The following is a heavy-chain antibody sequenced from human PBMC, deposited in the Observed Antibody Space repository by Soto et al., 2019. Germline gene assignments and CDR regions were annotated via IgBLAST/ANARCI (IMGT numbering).Heavy chain of an antibody. CDR3: XXXXXXXXXXXDFPMDV. V-gene: IGHV3-49*05. Sequence: EVQLVESGGGLVKPGWSLRLSCITSGFAFGDFAVTWFRQAPGKGLEWVGFITSKKYGGTPQYAASVKGRFSISRDDSKXXXXXXXXXXXXXXXXXXXXXXXXXXXXXXXDFPMDVWGQGTTVTVSS. J-gene: IGHJ6*02. D-gene: IGHD3-3*01. CDR2: ITSKKYGGTP. CDR1: GFAFGDFA.